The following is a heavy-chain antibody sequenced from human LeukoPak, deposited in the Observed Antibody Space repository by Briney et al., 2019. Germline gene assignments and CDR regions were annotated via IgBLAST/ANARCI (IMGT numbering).Heavy chain of an antibody. CDR1: GFSFDDYG. J-gene: IGHJ3*02. CDR3: AKDSTGDIVGDAIDI. D-gene: IGHD2-15*01. CDR2: ITWNSVTT. V-gene: IGHV3-9*01. Sequence: GGSLTLSCAASGFSFDDYGMHWVRQAPGKGLEWVSGITWNSVTTGYADSVKGRFTISRDNAKKSLHLQMTSLRVEDTALYYCAKDSTGDIVGDAIDIWGQGTMVTVFS.